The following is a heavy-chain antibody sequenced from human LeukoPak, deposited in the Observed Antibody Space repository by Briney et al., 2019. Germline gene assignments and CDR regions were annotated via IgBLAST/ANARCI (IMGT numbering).Heavy chain of an antibody. D-gene: IGHD3/OR15-3a*01. V-gene: IGHV4-4*07. CDR1: AFSISNYY. CDR3: ARVALSGLYYFDN. CDR2: ICTSGSA. J-gene: IGHJ4*02. Sequence: SVTLSLTCTGYAFSISNYYWSWLRQPAGQGLEWMGRICTSGSANYIPSPKSRVTISVDKSRKQFYLKLSSVTAADTAVYYCARVALSGLYYFDNWGQGTLVTVSS.